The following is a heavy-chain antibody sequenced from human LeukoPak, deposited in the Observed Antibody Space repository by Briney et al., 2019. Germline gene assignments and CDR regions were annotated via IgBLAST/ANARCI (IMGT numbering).Heavy chain of an antibody. Sequence: GGSLRLSCAASGFXFSSYWIHWVRQAPGKGLVWVSRINTDGSSTSYADSVKGRFTISRDNAKKTLYLQMNSLRAEDTAVYYCARVRGVDFEYWGQGTLVTVSS. CDR2: INTDGSST. J-gene: IGHJ4*02. CDR3: ARVRGVDFEY. D-gene: IGHD3-10*01. CDR1: GFXFSSYW. V-gene: IGHV3-74*01.